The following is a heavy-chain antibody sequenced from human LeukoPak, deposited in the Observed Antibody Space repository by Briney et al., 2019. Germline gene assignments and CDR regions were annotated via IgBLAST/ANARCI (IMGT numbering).Heavy chain of an antibody. Sequence: GASVKVSCRASGYTFISYDINWVRQATGQGLEWMGWMNPNSGNTGYAQKFQGRVTMTRNTSISTAYMELSSLRSEDTAVYYCARPRGYCSGGSCSYSDYWGQGTLVTVSS. D-gene: IGHD2-15*01. J-gene: IGHJ4*02. CDR2: MNPNSGNT. V-gene: IGHV1-8*01. CDR3: ARPRGYCSGGSCSYSDY. CDR1: GYTFISYD.